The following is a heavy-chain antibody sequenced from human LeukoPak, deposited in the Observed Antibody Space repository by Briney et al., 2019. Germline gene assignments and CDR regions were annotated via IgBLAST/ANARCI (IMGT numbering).Heavy chain of an antibody. CDR2: INHSGGT. J-gene: IGHJ4*02. Sequence: KPSETLSLTCAVYGGSFSGYYWSWIRQPPGKGLEWIGEINHSGGTNYNPSLKSRVTISVDTSKNQFSLKLSSVTAADTAVYYCARVGYVAVPAAIGVWGQGTLVTVSS. V-gene: IGHV4-34*01. CDR1: GGSFSGYY. CDR3: ARVGYVAVPAAIGV. D-gene: IGHD2-2*01.